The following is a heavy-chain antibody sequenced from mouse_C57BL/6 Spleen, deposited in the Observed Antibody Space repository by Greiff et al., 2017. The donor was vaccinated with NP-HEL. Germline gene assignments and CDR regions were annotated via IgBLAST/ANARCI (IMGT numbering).Heavy chain of an antibody. CDR1: GYAFSSYW. Sequence: QVQLQQSGAELVKPGASVKISCKASGYAFSSYWMNWVKQRPGKGLEWIGQIYPGDGDTNYNGKFKGKATLTADKSSSTAYMQLSSLTSEDSAVYFCARSDYSYYFDYWGKGTTLTVSS. D-gene: IGHD2-12*01. J-gene: IGHJ2*01. CDR2: IYPGDGDT. V-gene: IGHV1-80*01. CDR3: ARSDYSYYFDY.